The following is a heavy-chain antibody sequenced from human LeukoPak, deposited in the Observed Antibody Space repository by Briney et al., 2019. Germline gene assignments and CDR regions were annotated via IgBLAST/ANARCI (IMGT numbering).Heavy chain of an antibody. D-gene: IGHD6-6*01. J-gene: IGHJ5*02. CDR1: GGSFSGYY. V-gene: IGHV4-34*01. Sequence: PSETLSLTCAVYGGSFSGYYWSWIRQPPGKGLEWIGEINHSGSTNYNPSLKSRVTISVDTSKNQFSLKLSSVTAADTAVYYCASQLVRGLFGWRQFDPWGQGTLVTVSS. CDR3: ASQLVRGLFGWRQFDP. CDR2: INHSGST.